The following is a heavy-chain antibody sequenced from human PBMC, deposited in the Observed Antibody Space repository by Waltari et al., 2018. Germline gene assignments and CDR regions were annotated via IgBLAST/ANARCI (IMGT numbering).Heavy chain of an antibody. J-gene: IGHJ4*02. Sequence: QVQLQESGPGLLKPSETLSLTCSVSGDSMRSYYWSWIRQSPEKGLEWIGYIYTTGSIKYNPSLESRVSISLDTSKNQFSLNLYSVIAADTAVYYCARRELDSYGGYYFDYWGQGVLVTVSS. D-gene: IGHD5-18*01. CDR2: IYTTGSI. V-gene: IGHV4-4*08. CDR1: GDSMRSYY. CDR3: ARRELDSYGGYYFDY.